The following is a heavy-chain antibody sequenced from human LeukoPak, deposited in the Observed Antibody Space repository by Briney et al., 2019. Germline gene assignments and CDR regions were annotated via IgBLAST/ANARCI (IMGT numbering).Heavy chain of an antibody. Sequence: ASVKVSCKASGYTFTNYYMHWVRQAPGQGLEWMGIINPSGGSTSYAQKFQGRVTMTRDTSTSTVYMELSSLRSEDTAVYYCAREGSTMNVDYYYYGMDIWGQGTTVTVSS. V-gene: IGHV1-46*01. CDR1: GYTFTNYY. CDR3: AREGSTMNVDYYYYGMDI. CDR2: INPSGGST. D-gene: IGHD3-10*01. J-gene: IGHJ6*02.